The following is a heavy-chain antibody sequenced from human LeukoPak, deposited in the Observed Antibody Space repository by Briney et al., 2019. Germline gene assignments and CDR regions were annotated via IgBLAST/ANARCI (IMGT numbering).Heavy chain of an antibody. V-gene: IGHV3-21*01. CDR3: ARSYSYGYDY. D-gene: IGHD5-18*01. Sequence: PGGSLRLSCAASGFXFSSYGIHWVRQAPGKGLEWVSCISSYSSYIYYADTVKGRFTISRDNAKNSLFLQMNSLRAEDTAVYYCARSYSYGYDYWGQGTLVTVSS. CDR2: ISSYSSYI. CDR1: GFXFSSYG. J-gene: IGHJ4*02.